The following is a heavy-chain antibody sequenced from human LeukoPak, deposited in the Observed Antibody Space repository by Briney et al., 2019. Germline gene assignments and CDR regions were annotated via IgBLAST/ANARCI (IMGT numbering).Heavy chain of an antibody. Sequence: AASVNVSFKASGYTFTSYGISWVRQAPGQGLEWMGWISAYNGNTNFAQKLQGRVTMTTETSTSTAYMELRSLRSDDTAVYYCARDVSPTYYYASSGHYDEYFQHWGQGTLVTVSS. CDR3: ARDVSPTYYYASSGHYDEYFQH. D-gene: IGHD3-22*01. CDR2: ISAYNGNT. CDR1: GYTFTSYG. J-gene: IGHJ1*01. V-gene: IGHV1-18*01.